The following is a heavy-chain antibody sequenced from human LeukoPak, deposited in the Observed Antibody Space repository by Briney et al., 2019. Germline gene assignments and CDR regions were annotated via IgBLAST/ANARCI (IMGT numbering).Heavy chain of an antibody. CDR2: IRYDGSNK. V-gene: IGHV3-30*02. D-gene: IGHD6-19*01. CDR1: GFTFSSYG. J-gene: IGHJ4*02. Sequence: SGGSLRLSCAASGFTFSSYGMHWVRQAPGKGLEWVAFIRYDGSNKYYADSVKGRFTISRDNSKNTLYLQMNSLRAEDTAVYYCAKDSFTTIIAVAAPSFDYWGQGTLVTVSS. CDR3: AKDSFTTIIAVAAPSFDY.